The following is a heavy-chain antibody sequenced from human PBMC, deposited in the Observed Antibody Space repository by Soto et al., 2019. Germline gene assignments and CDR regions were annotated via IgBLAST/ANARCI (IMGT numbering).Heavy chain of an antibody. Sequence: SETLSLTCTVSGGSISSYYWSWIRQPPGKGLEWIGYIYYSGSTNYNPSLKSRVTISVDTSKNQFSLKLSSVTAADTAVYYCARLSNPYYYYGMDVWGQGTTVTVSS. CDR2: IYYSGST. D-gene: IGHD6-25*01. CDR1: GGSISSYY. CDR3: ARLSNPYYYYGMDV. J-gene: IGHJ6*02. V-gene: IGHV4-59*01.